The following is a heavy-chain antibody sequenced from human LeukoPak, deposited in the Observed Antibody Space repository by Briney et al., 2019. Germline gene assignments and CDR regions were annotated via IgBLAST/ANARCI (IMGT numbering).Heavy chain of an antibody. Sequence: QTGRSLRLSCAASGFTFGTYGMHWVRQAPGKGLVWVSGINTDGRRTFYADSVRGRFTISRDNAKNTLYLQMNSLRAEDTAVYYCYGGNAEDWGQGTLVTVSS. J-gene: IGHJ1*01. CDR2: INTDGRRT. V-gene: IGHV3-74*01. CDR1: GFTFGTYG. D-gene: IGHD4-23*01. CDR3: YGGNAED.